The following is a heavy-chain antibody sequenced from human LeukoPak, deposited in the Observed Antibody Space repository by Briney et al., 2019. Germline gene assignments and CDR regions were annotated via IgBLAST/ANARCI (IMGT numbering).Heavy chain of an antibody. CDR1: GGSISSYY. J-gene: IGHJ4*02. Sequence: SETLSLTCTVSGGSISSYYWSWIRQPPGKGLEWIGYIYYSGSTNYNPSLKSRVTISVDTSKNQFSLKLSSVTAADTAVYYCARVARQRYQVPRAPIFDYWGQGTLVTVSS. CDR3: ARVARQRYQVPRAPIFDY. D-gene: IGHD2-2*01. V-gene: IGHV4-59*01. CDR2: IYYSGST.